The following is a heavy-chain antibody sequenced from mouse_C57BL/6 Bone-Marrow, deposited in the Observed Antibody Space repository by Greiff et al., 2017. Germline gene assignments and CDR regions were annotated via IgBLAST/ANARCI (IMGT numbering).Heavy chain of an antibody. CDR2: ISYDGSN. J-gene: IGHJ4*01. CDR1: GYSITSGYY. CDR3: ARDGVPYAMDY. Sequence: EVKLVESGPGLVKPSQSLSLTCSVTGYSITSGYYWNWIRQFPGNKLEWMGYISYDGSNNYNPSLKNRISITRDTSKNQFFLKLNSVTTEDTATYYCARDGVPYAMDYWGQGTSVTVSS. V-gene: IGHV3-6*01.